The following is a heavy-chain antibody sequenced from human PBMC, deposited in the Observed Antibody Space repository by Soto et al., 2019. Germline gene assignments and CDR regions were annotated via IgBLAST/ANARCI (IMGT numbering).Heavy chain of an antibody. D-gene: IGHD6-25*01. CDR3: ARTAATGPGWYFDY. CDR1: GYTFTGYY. V-gene: IGHV1-2*04. J-gene: IGHJ4*02. CDR2: INPNSGGT. Sequence: ASVKVSCKASGYTFTGYYMHWVRQAPGQGLEWMGWINPNSGGTNYAQKFQGWVTMTRDTSISTAYMELSRLRSDDTAVYYCARTAATGPGWYFDYWGQGTLVTVSS.